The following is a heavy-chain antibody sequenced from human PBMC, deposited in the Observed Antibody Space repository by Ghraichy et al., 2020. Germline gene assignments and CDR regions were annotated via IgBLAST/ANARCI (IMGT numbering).Heavy chain of an antibody. J-gene: IGHJ4*02. CDR1: GGSFSGYY. Sequence: SQTLSLTCAVYGGSFSGYYWSWIRQPPGKGLEWIGEINHSGSTNYNPSLKSRVTISVDTSKNQFSLKLSSVTAADTAVYYCARTAPGVTLTFFDYWGQGTLVTVSS. V-gene: IGHV4-34*01. CDR3: ARTAPGVTLTFFDY. CDR2: INHSGST. D-gene: IGHD4-23*01.